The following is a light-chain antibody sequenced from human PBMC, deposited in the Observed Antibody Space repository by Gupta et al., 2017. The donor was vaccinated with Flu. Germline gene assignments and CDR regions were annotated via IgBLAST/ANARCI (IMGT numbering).Light chain of an antibody. CDR2: VAS. CDR3: QQYDSYPIT. J-gene: IGKJ4*01. Sequence: PSSFSASTGDRVTITCRASQSINSYLAWYQQKPGKAPKLLINVASTVQSGVPSRFSGSGSGTTFTLTISSLQSEDFATYHCQQYDSYPITFGGGTKVEIK. CDR1: QSINSY. V-gene: IGKV1-8*01.